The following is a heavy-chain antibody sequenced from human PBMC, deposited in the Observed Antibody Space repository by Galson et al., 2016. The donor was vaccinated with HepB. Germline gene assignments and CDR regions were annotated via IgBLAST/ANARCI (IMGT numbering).Heavy chain of an antibody. V-gene: IGHV1-18*01. J-gene: IGHJ4*02. CDR3: ARDCSSDCVLSKDY. CDR1: GYTFTSYG. CDR2: ISAYNGNI. Sequence: SVKVPCKASGYTFTSYGISWVRQAPGQGLEWMGWISAYNGNIKNAQKFQGRVTMTTDTSTSTAYMELRSLISDDTAVYYCARDCSSDCVLSKDYWGQGTLVTVSS. D-gene: IGHD6-19*01.